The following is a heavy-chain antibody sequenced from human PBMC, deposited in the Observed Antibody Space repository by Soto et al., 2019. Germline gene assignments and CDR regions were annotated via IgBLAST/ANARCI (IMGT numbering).Heavy chain of an antibody. CDR1: GYTFTGYF. D-gene: IGHD3-22*01. CDR3: ARVSIYYDSTGALDY. V-gene: IGHV1-2*02. CDR2: INPNSGDT. J-gene: IGHJ4*02. Sequence: GASVKVSWKASGYTFTGYFMHWVRQAPGQGLEWMGWINPNSGDTNYAQKFQGRVTMTRDTSINTASMDLSRLSSDDTAVYFCARVSIYYDSTGALDYWGQGTLVTVSS.